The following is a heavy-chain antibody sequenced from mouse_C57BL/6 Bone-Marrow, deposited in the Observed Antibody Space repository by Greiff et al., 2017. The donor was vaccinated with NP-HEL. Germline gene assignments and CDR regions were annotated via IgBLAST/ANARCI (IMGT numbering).Heavy chain of an antibody. CDR3: TRDYGSSYGFAY. CDR2: IDPETGGT. CDR1: GYTFTDYE. V-gene: IGHV1-15*01. J-gene: IGHJ3*01. D-gene: IGHD1-1*01. Sequence: VQLQQSGPELVRPGASVTLSCKASGYTFTDYEMHWVKQTPVHGLEWIGAIDPETGGTAYNQKFKGKAILTADKSSSTAYMELRSLTSEDSAVYYCTRDYGSSYGFAYWGQGTLVTVSA.